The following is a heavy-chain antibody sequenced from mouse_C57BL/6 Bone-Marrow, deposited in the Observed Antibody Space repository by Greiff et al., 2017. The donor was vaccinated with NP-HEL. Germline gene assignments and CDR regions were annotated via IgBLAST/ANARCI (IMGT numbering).Heavy chain of an antibody. CDR2: IRSKSNNYAT. CDR3: VSDYYGSSFYAMDY. CDR1: GFSFNTYA. Sequence: EVQRVESGGGLVQPKGSLKLSCAASGFSFNTYAMNWVRQAPGKGLEWVARIRSKSNNYATYYADSVKDRFTISRDDSESMLYLQMNNLKTEDTAMYYCVSDYYGSSFYAMDYWGQGTSVTVSS. D-gene: IGHD1-1*01. J-gene: IGHJ4*01. V-gene: IGHV10-1*01.